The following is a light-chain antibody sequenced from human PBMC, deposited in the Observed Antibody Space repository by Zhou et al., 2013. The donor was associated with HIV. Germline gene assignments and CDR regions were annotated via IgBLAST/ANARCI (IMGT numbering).Light chain of an antibody. CDR3: QQYGTSPLFT. Sequence: EIVMTQSPATLSVSPGDRATLSCRASQSVTSGYLAWYQQKPGQPPRLLIYAATTRATGIPDRFSGRGSGTDFTLTISRLEPEDFAVYYCQQYGTSPLFTFGPGTKVDIK. V-gene: IGKV3-20*01. CDR1: QSVTSGY. J-gene: IGKJ3*01. CDR2: AAT.